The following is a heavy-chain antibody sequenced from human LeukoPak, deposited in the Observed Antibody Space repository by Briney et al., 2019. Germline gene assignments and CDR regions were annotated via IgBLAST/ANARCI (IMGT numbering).Heavy chain of an antibody. D-gene: IGHD1-1*01. Sequence: GGSLRLSCAVSGFPFSSYSMNWVRQAPGKGLEWVSYISASGSNIYYLDAVKGRSTVSRDNAMNSLFLQMDRPRAEDTAIYYCVRVKGTYFDFWGQGTPVTVSS. CDR1: GFPFSSYS. CDR3: VRVKGTYFDF. V-gene: IGHV3-48*01. J-gene: IGHJ4*02. CDR2: ISASGSNI.